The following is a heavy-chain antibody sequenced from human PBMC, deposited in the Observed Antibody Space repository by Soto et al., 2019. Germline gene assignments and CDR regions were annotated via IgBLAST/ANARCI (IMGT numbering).Heavy chain of an antibody. Sequence: PVGSLRLSCAASGFTFSSYAMSWVRQAPGKGLEWVSAISGSGGSTYYADSVKGRFTISRDNSKDTRYLQMNSLRAEDTAVYYCAKALRYQPLDYWGQGTLVTVSS. CDR1: GFTFSSYA. CDR3: AKALRYQPLDY. CDR2: ISGSGGST. J-gene: IGHJ4*02. D-gene: IGHD2-2*01. V-gene: IGHV3-23*01.